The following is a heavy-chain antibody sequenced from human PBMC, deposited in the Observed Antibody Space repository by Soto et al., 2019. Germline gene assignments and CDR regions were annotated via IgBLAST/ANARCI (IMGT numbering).Heavy chain of an antibody. CDR1: GFTVSRHG. Sequence: VQMVESGGGVVQPGGSLRLSCAASGFTVSRHGMHWVRQAPGKGLEWVAVIWYDGSNRYYADSVKGRFTISKDKSKNTLYLEMNTLRPEDTAIYYCAAATTWNFHFPYWGQGTQVTVSS. V-gene: IGHV3-33*01. CDR2: IWYDGSNR. CDR3: AAATTWNFHFPY. J-gene: IGHJ4*02. D-gene: IGHD1-7*01.